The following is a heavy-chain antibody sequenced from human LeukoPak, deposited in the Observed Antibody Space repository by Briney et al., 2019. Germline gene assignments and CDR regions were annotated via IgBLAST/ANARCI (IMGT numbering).Heavy chain of an antibody. D-gene: IGHD3-16*02. V-gene: IGHV3-23*01. CDR1: GFTFSTYA. Sequence: GGSLRLSCTASGFTFSTYAMSWVRQAPGKGLEWVSGISGSGSSTFDADSVKGRFTISRDNSKNTLFLQMNSLRAEDTALYYCAKDYRMIAFGGVIGIDAFDIWGQGTRVTVSS. CDR3: AKDYRMIAFGGVIGIDAFDI. J-gene: IGHJ3*02. CDR2: ISGSGSST.